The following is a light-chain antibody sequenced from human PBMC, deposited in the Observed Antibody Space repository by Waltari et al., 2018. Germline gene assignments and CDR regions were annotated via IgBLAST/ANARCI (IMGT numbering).Light chain of an antibody. Sequence: DIVLTQSPDSLAVSLGERATINCKASQSVLYTSNNRNYFGWYQQKSGQPPKMLISWASTREAGVPERVSGSGSGTDFTLTISSLQAEDVAVYYCQQYHSIPWTFGQGTKVEV. CDR2: WAS. CDR1: QSVLYTSNNRNY. V-gene: IGKV4-1*01. CDR3: QQYHSIPWT. J-gene: IGKJ1*01.